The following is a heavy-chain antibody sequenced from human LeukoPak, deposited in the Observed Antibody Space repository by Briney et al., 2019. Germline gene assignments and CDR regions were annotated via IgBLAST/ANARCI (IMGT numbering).Heavy chain of an antibody. CDR1: GFTFTNNF. D-gene: IGHD1-26*01. J-gene: IGHJ4*02. CDR3: ARGGSSHFDY. V-gene: IGHV3-7*01. CDR2: IKEDGSEK. Sequence: PGGSLRLSCAASGFTFTNNFMSWVRQVPGKGLEWVANIKEDGSEKQYVASVKGRFTISRDNAENSLYLQMNSLRAEDTAVFYCARGGSSHFDYWGQGTLVTVSS.